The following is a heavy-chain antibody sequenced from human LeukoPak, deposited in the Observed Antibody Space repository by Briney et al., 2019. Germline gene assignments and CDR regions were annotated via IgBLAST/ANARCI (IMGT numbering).Heavy chain of an antibody. CDR2: IIPIFGTT. J-gene: IGHJ6*03. V-gene: IGHV1-69*06. Sequence: ASVKVSCKASGYTFTSYAISWVRQAPGQGLEWMGGIIPIFGTTNYAQKFQGRVTITADKSTSTAYMELSSLRSEDTAVYYCARGRYSSGFGGNYYYYYMDVWGKGTTVTVSS. CDR1: GYTFTSYA. D-gene: IGHD5-18*01. CDR3: ARGRYSSGFGGNYYYYYMDV.